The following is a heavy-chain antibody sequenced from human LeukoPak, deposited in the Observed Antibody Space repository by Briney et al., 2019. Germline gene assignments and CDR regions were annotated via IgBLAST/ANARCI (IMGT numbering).Heavy chain of an antibody. CDR1: GYSFTSYW. J-gene: IGHJ4*02. V-gene: IGHV5-51*01. Sequence: GESLKISCKGSGYSFTSYWIGWVRQMPGKGLEWMGIIYPGDSDTRYSPSSQGQVTISADKSISTAYPQWGSLKASDTAMYYCARHEVAVAGTTVDYWGQGTLVTVSS. D-gene: IGHD6-19*01. CDR3: ARHEVAVAGTTVDY. CDR2: IYPGDSDT.